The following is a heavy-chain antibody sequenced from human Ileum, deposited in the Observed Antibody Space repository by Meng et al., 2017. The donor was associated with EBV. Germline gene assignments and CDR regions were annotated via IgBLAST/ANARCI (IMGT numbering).Heavy chain of an antibody. CDR3: ARRGYSSGWYAYDY. Sequence: QQQLRGSGPGQGKPSETLSLTCTVSGGSISSSDYYWGWIRQPPGKGLEWIGSLYFSGRTYSNPSLESRVTISVDTSNNQFSLKLSSVTAADTAVYYCARRGYSSGWYAYDYWGQGTLVTISS. D-gene: IGHD6-19*01. V-gene: IGHV4-39*01. CDR1: GGSISSSDYY. J-gene: IGHJ4*02. CDR2: LYFSGRT.